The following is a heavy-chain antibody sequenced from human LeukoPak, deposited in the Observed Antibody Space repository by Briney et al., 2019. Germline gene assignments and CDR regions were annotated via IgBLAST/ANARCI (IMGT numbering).Heavy chain of an antibody. V-gene: IGHV3-48*01. CDR3: ARDSGYHYDVFDV. CDR1: GFNFNIYS. J-gene: IGHJ3*01. Sequence: GGSLRLSCTASGFNFNIYSVNWVRQAPGRGLELVSYIRYCGTTVFYADSVKGRFTISREDAKRSVYLQMKSVRGEDAAVYSCARDSGYHYDVFDVWGQGKKVTVSS. D-gene: IGHD5-12*01. CDR2: IRYCGTTV.